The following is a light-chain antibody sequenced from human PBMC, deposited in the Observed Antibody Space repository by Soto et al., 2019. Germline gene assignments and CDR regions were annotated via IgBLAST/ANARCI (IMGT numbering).Light chain of an antibody. J-gene: IGKJ3*01. Sequence: DIQMTQSPSSLSASVGDRVTITCRASQSISSYLNWYQQKPGKAPKLLIYAASSLQSGVPSRFSGSGSGTDFTLTISGLQPEGFATYYCQRSYSTPFTFGPGTKVDIK. V-gene: IGKV1-39*01. CDR1: QSISSY. CDR3: QRSYSTPFT. CDR2: AAS.